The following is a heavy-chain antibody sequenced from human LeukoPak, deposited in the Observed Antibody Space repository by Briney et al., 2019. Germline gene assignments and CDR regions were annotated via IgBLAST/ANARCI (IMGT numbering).Heavy chain of an antibody. V-gene: IGHV1-2*02. CDR2: INPNSGGT. CDR1: GYTFSGYY. D-gene: IGHD5-18*01. Sequence: ASVKVSCKASGYTFSGYYIHWVRQAPGQGLERMGWINPNSGGTNYAQKFQGRVTMTRDTSISTAYMELSRLRSDDTAVYYCARVVEGTSMIDYWGQGTLVTVSS. J-gene: IGHJ4*02. CDR3: ARVVEGTSMIDY.